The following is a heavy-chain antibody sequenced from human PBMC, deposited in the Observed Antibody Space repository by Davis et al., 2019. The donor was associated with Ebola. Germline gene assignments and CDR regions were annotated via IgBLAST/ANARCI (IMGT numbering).Heavy chain of an antibody. CDR3: ARERGYSYGSFDY. D-gene: IGHD5-18*01. Sequence: ASVKVSCKASGGTFSSYAISWVRQAPGQGLEWMGIINPSGGSTSYAQKFQGRVTMTRDTSTSTVYMELSSLRSEDTAVYYCARERGYSYGSFDYWGQGTLVTVSS. CDR1: GGTFSSYA. CDR2: INPSGGST. V-gene: IGHV1-46*01. J-gene: IGHJ4*02.